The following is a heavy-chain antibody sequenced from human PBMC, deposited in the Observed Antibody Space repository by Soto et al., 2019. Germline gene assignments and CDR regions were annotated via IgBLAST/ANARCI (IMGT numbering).Heavy chain of an antibody. J-gene: IGHJ4*02. V-gene: IGHV3-7*01. CDR1: GFTLSSYW. Sequence: EVQLVESGGGLVQPGGSLRLSCAASGFTLSSYWMNWVRLAPGKGLEWVANIKQDGSQKNYVDSVKGRFTISRDNAKNSLYLQMSSQRAEDTAVYYCMTSVTTHDYWGQGTLVTVSS. CDR3: MTSVTTHDY. D-gene: IGHD4-17*01. CDR2: IKQDGSQK.